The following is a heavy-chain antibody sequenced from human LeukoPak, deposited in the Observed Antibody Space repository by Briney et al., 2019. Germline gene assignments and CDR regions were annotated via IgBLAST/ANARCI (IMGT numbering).Heavy chain of an antibody. CDR3: ARHIITSSSGEMDYSDY. J-gene: IGHJ4*02. CDR1: GYSFTSYW. CDR2: IYPGDSNT. D-gene: IGHD6-6*01. Sequence: GESLKISCKGSGYSFTSYWIGWVRQMPGKGLEWMGIIYPGDSNTRYSPSFQGQVTISADKSISTAYLQWSSLKASDTAMYYCARHIITSSSGEMDYSDYWGQGTLVTVSS. V-gene: IGHV5-51*01.